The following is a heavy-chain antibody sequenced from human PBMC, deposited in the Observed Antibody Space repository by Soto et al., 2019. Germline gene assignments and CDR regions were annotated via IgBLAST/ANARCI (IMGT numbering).Heavy chain of an antibody. CDR1: GFTISNAW. V-gene: IGHV3-15*07. CDR3: NTDGGYSYKGSCDY. J-gene: IGHJ4*02. D-gene: IGHD5-18*01. Sequence: GGSLRLSCAASGFTISNAWMNWVRQAPGKGLEWVGRIKSKTDGGTTDYAAPVKGRFTISRDDSKNTLYLQMNSLKTEDTAVYYCNTDGGYSYKGSCDYWGQGTLVTVSS. CDR2: IKSKTDGGTT.